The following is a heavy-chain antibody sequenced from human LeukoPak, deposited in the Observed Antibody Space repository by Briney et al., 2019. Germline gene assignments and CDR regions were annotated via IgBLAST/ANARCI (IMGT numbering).Heavy chain of an antibody. V-gene: IGHV4-39*01. J-gene: IGHJ3*02. CDR2: IYYSGST. CDR3: AKQWEPYDAFDI. CDR1: GGSISSSSYY. Sequence: SETLSLTCTVSGGSISSSSYYWGWIRQPPGKGLEWIGSIYYSGSTYYNPSLKSRDTISVDTSKNQFSLKLSSVTAADTAVYYCAKQWEPYDAFDIWGQGTMVTVSS. D-gene: IGHD1-26*01.